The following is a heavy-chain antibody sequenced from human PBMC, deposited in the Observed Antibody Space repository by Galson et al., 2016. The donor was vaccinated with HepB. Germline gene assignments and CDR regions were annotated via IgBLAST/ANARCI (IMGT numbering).Heavy chain of an antibody. Sequence: SETLSLTCTVSGGSISSYSWSWIRQPPGKGLEWIGYLHFRGSTNYNPSLKSRVPIPLDTSKNQFSLNLSSVTAADTAVYYCARSRGYNYGVEGYWGQGTLVTVSS. V-gene: IGHV4-59*01. J-gene: IGHJ4*02. CDR3: ARSRGYNYGVEGY. CDR1: GGSISSYS. D-gene: IGHD5-18*01. CDR2: LHFRGST.